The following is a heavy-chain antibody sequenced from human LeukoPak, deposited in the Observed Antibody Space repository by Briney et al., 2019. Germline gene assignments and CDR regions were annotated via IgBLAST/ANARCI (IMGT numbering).Heavy chain of an antibody. CDR3: ARRVGATAVPAAIMWAEQGDAFDI. CDR1: GGTFSSYA. V-gene: IGHV1-69*01. J-gene: IGHJ3*02. D-gene: IGHD2-2*01. CDR2: IIPIFGTA. Sequence: GSSVKVSCKASGGTFSSYAISWVRQAPGQGLEWMGGIIPIFGTANYAQKFQGRVTITADESTSTAYMELSSLRSEDTAVYYCARRVGATAVPAAIMWAEQGDAFDIWGQGTMVTVSS.